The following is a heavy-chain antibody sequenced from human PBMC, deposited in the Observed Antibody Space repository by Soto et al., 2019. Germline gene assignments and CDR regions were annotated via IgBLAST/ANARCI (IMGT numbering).Heavy chain of an antibody. CDR2: ISGSGGST. J-gene: IGHJ4*02. CDR1: GFTFSSYA. CDR3: AKRGYYDSSGYYSLTVSFDY. V-gene: IGHV3-23*01. D-gene: IGHD3-22*01. Sequence: PGGSLRLSCAASGFTFSSYAMSWVRQAPGKGLEWVSAISGSGGSTYYADSVKGRFTISRDNSKNTLYLQMNSLRAEDTAVYYCAKRGYYDSSGYYSLTVSFDYWGQGTLVTVS.